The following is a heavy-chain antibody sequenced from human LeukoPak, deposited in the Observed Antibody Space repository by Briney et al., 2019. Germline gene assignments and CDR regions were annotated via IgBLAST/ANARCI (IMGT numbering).Heavy chain of an antibody. Sequence: GRSLRLSCAASGFTFSSYAMHWVRQAPGKGLEWVAVISYDGSNKYYADSVKGRFTISRDNSKNTLYLQMNSLRAEDTAVYYCATYGSGSYYSVDYWGQGTLVTVSS. CDR3: ATYGSGSYYSVDY. CDR1: GFTFSSYA. J-gene: IGHJ4*02. V-gene: IGHV3-30-3*01. CDR2: ISYDGSNK. D-gene: IGHD3-10*01.